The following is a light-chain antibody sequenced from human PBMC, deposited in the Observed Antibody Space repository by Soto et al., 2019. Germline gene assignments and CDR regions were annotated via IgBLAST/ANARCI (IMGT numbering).Light chain of an antibody. Sequence: NFMLTQPHSVSGSPGKTVTISCTRSSGSIASNFVQWYQQRPGSSPTTLIYEDNHRPSGVPSRFSGSIDSSSNSASLTISGLKTEDEADYYCQSYDNSLSWVFGGGTKLTVL. J-gene: IGLJ3*02. V-gene: IGLV6-57*01. CDR1: SGSIASNF. CDR2: EDN. CDR3: QSYDNSLSWV.